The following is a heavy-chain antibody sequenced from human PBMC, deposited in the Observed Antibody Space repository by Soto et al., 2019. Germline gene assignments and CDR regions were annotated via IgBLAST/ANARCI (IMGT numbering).Heavy chain of an antibody. D-gene: IGHD3-10*01. Sequence: EVQLVESGGGLVQPGSSLRLSCAASGFIFDGEAIHWGLRAPAKGLECSSGISGNGADVGYADSVKGRFTISRDNAKNYLYLQIDSLRAEDTALYSCANLHLYVSQFASWGQGTLVTVSS. CDR3: ANLHLYVSQFAS. CDR2: ISGNGADV. J-gene: IGHJ4*02. CDR1: GFIFDGEA. V-gene: IGHV3-9*01.